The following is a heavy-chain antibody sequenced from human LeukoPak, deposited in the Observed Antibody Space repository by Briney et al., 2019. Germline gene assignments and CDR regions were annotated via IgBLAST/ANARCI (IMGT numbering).Heavy chain of an antibody. Sequence: GGSLRLSCTASEVTLGDYPLTWVRQAPGEGLEWVGFIRSRAYDGTTKYAASVRGRFTISRDDSKNIAYLQMNSLKIEDTAVYYCGYGSTGFFTLSYWGPGTLVTVSS. CDR2: IRSRAYDGTT. CDR1: EVTLGDYP. J-gene: IGHJ4*02. V-gene: IGHV3-49*04. D-gene: IGHD3-22*01. CDR3: GYGSTGFFTLSY.